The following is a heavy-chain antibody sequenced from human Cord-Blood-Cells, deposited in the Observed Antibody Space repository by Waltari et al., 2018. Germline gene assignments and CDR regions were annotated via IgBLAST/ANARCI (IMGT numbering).Heavy chain of an antibody. V-gene: IGHV1-3*01. CDR1: GYTFTSYA. CDR3: AREGPCSGGSCYSYYYGMDV. CDR2: INAGNGNT. Sequence: QVQLVQSGAEVKKPGASVKVYCKASGYTFTSYAMHWVRQASGQQLEWMGWINAGNGNTKYSQKFQGRVTITRDTSASTAYMELSSLRSEDTAVYYCAREGPCSGGSCYSYYYGMDVWGQGTTVTVSS. D-gene: IGHD2-15*01. J-gene: IGHJ6*02.